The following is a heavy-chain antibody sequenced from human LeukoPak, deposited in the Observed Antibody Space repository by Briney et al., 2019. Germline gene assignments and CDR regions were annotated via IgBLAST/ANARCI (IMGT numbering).Heavy chain of an antibody. CDR2: IYPSDANT. CDR3: ARPRGYNPYYFDY. V-gene: IGHV5-51*01. Sequence: GESLKISCKGFGYNFTSYWIGWVRQKPGKGLEWMGSIYPSDANTRYRPSFQGQVTISADKSITTTYLQWSSLKASDTAMYYCARPRGYNPYYFDYWGQGTLVTVSS. J-gene: IGHJ4*02. CDR1: GYNFTSYW. D-gene: IGHD5-12*01.